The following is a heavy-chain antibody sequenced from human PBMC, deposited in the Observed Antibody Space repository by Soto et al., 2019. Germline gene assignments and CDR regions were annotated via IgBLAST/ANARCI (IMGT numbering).Heavy chain of an antibody. J-gene: IGHJ4*02. CDR3: ARRYHTAPSCFHY. CDR2: TSGGGGTT. CDR1: GFTFNSYA. V-gene: IGHV3-23*01. Sequence: EVQLLESGGGLVQPGGSLRLSCAASGFTFNSYAMSWVRQAPGKGLEWVSITSGGGGTTYYADSVKGRFAISRDNSKNTLYREMNILRAEDTAVYFCARRYHTAPSCFHYWGQGTLVTVSS. D-gene: IGHD2-2*01.